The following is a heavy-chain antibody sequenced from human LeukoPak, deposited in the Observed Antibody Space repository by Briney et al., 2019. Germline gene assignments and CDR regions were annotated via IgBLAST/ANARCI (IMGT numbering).Heavy chain of an antibody. J-gene: IGHJ4*02. CDR3: ARDSGDWTVDY. V-gene: IGHV1-46*01. CDR2: INPSGGTT. CDR1: GYTFTSYY. D-gene: IGHD2-21*02. Sequence: ASVKVSCKASGYTFTSYYMHWVRQAPGQGLEWMGIINPSGGTTNYAQKFQGRGTMTRDTFTSTDYLELTSLRSEDTAVYYCARDSGDWTVDYWGQGTLVTVSS.